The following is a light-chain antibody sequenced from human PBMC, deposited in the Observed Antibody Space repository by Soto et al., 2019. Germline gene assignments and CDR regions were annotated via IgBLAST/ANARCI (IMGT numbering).Light chain of an antibody. CDR3: MQALQTPFT. V-gene: IGKV2-28*01. CDR2: LGS. CDR1: QSLPHSNGYNY. J-gene: IGKJ3*01. Sequence: DIVMTQSPLSLPVTPGEPASISCRSSQSLPHSNGYNYLDWYLQKPGQSPQLLIYLGSNRASGVPDRFSGSGSGTDFTLNISRVEAEDVGVYYCMQALQTPFTFGPGTKVDIK.